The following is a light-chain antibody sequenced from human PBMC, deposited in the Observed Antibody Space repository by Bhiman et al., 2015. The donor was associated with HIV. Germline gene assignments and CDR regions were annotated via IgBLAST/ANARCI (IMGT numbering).Light chain of an antibody. CDR1: SSNIGAGYD. CDR2: GNS. CDR3: QSSDRSLGHSKV. V-gene: IGLV1-40*01. J-gene: IGLJ2*01. Sequence: QSVLTQPPSVSGAPGQRVTISCTGSSSNIGAGYDVHWYQQLPGTAPKLLIYGNSNRPSGVPDRFSGSKSGTSASLAITGLQAADEADYYCQSSDRSLGHSKVFGGGTKLTVL.